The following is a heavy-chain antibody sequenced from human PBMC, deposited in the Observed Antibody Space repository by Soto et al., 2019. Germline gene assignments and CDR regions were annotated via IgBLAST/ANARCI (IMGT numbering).Heavy chain of an antibody. CDR3: ARDVGYYGAYYYYGMEV. Sequence: QVQLVQSGAEVKKPGASVKVSCKASGYTFTSYGISWVRQAPGQGLEWMGWISAYNGNTNYAQKLHGRVTMTTDTSTSTAYMDRRSLRSDDTAVYYCARDVGYYGAYYYYGMEVWGQGTTVTVSS. V-gene: IGHV1-18*01. D-gene: IGHD1-26*01. J-gene: IGHJ6*02. CDR1: GYTFTSYG. CDR2: ISAYNGNT.